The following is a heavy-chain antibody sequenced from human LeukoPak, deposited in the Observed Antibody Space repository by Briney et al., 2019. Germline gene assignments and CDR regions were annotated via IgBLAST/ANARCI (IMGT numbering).Heavy chain of an antibody. V-gene: IGHV3-11*04. D-gene: IGHD6-19*01. CDR1: GFTFSDYY. J-gene: IGHJ6*03. CDR2: ISSSGSTI. CDR3: ARDVRYSSGWYLYYYYYMDV. Sequence: GGSLRLSCAASGFTFSDYYMSWIHQAPGKGLEWVSYISSSGSTIYYADSVKGRFTISRDNAKNSLYLQMNSLRAEDTAVYYCARDVRYSSGWYLYYYYYMDVWGKGTTVTVSS.